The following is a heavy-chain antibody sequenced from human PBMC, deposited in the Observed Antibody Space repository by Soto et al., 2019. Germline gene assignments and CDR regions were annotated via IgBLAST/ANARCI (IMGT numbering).Heavy chain of an antibody. D-gene: IGHD3-10*01. Sequence: SETLSLTCTVSGGSISSGGYYWSWIRQHPGKGLEWIGYIYYSGSTYYNPSLKSRVTISVDTSKNQFSLKLSSVTAADTAVYYCARTNYYGSGSYYNVVVPKYYYYYTDVWGKGTTVTVSS. V-gene: IGHV4-31*03. CDR1: GGSISSGGYY. CDR3: ARTNYYGSGSYYNVVVPKYYYYYTDV. CDR2: IYYSGST. J-gene: IGHJ6*03.